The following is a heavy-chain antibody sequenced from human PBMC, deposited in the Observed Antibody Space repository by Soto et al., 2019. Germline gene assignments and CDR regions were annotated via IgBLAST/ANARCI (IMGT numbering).Heavy chain of an antibody. CDR1: GCNVIGYS. Sequence: PGGSLRLPCTASGCNVIGYSRHRVLQATGKGLAWVAVISYDGSNKYYADSVKGRFTISRDNSKNTLYLQMNSLRAEDTAVYYCAKNPNLLTGYYRSGNYYYGMDVWGQGTTVTVSS. CDR2: ISYDGSNK. V-gene: IGHV3-30*18. D-gene: IGHD3-9*01. CDR3: AKNPNLLTGYYRSGNYYYGMDV. J-gene: IGHJ6*02.